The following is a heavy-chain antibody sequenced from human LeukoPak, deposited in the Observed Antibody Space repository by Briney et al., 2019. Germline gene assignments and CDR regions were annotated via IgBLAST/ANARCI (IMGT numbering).Heavy chain of an antibody. CDR1: DGSITRYY. CDR3: AGHLTSIQGWFDP. CDR2: IFYTGSS. D-gene: IGHD2-2*02. J-gene: IGHJ5*02. Sequence: SETLSLTCSVSDGSITRYYWSWIRQPPGKGLEWIGSIFYTGSSNYNPSLKSRVTISVDTSRSQVSLRLSSVTAADTAVYYCAGHLTSIQGWFDPWGQGTLVTVSS. V-gene: IGHV4-59*08.